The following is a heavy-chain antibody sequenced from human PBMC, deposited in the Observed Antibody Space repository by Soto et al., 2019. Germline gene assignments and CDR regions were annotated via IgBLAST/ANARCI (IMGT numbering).Heavy chain of an antibody. Sequence: GGSLRLSCAASGFTFSSYAMSWVRQAPGKGLEWVSAISGSGGSTYYADSVKGRFTISRDNSKNMLYLQMNSLRAEDTAVYYCAKTIKLGYCSGGSCYLFDYWGQGTLVTVSS. J-gene: IGHJ4*02. CDR2: ISGSGGST. D-gene: IGHD2-15*01. V-gene: IGHV3-23*01. CDR1: GFTFSSYA. CDR3: AKTIKLGYCSGGSCYLFDY.